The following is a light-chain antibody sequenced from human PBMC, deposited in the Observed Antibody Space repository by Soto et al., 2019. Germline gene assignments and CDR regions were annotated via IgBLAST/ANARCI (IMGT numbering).Light chain of an antibody. CDR1: QDISSH. Sequence: DIPLTQSPSFLSASVGDRVTITCRARQDISSHVAWYQQHPGKAPKLLIYVASTLQSGVPSRFSGSGSGTEVTLTISGLQPEDFASYYCQKLNSYPITFGQGTRLEIK. CDR2: VAS. V-gene: IGKV1-9*01. J-gene: IGKJ5*01. CDR3: QKLNSYPIT.